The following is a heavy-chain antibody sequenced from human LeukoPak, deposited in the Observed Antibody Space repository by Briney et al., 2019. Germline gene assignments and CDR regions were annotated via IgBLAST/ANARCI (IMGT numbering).Heavy chain of an antibody. Sequence: GGSLRLSCVASGFTFSTYWLHWVRQAPGKGLVWVSRINSDGISINHADSVKGRFTISRDNAKNTLYLQMNSLRAEDTAVYYCTRGVGARAFDHWGQGTPVTVSS. V-gene: IGHV3-74*01. CDR2: INSDGISI. D-gene: IGHD1-26*01. J-gene: IGHJ4*02. CDR3: TRGVGARAFDH. CDR1: GFTFSTYW.